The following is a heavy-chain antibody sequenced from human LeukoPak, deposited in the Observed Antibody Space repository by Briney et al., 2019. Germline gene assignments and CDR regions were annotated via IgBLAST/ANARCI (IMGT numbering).Heavy chain of an antibody. D-gene: IGHD6-13*01. J-gene: IGHJ6*02. CDR3: AKAVAAAAYHFYGMDV. V-gene: IGHV3-23*01. CDR2: TSGSGSST. CDR1: GFTFSSYA. Sequence: GGSLRLSCAASGFTFSSYAMSWARQAPGKGLEWVSATSGSGSSTYSADSVKGRFTISRDNSKNTLYLQMNSLRGEDTAVYYCAKAVAAAAYHFYGMDVWGQGTTVTVSS.